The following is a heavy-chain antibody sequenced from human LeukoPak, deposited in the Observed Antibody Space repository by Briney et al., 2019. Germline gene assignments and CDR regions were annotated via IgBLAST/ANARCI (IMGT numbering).Heavy chain of an antibody. CDR2: ITRFNAIP. J-gene: IGHJ4*02. CDR1: GFIFDDYA. V-gene: IGHV3-9*01. CDR3: ARGDVLTTRLLDS. Sequence: GGSPRLSCAASGFIFDDYAMHWVRRAPGKGLQWVSGITRFNAIPGYVDSVKGRFTISRDSARNSLYLQMNSLRPEDTAFYYCARGDVLTTRLLDSWGLGTLVTASS. D-gene: IGHD3-9*01.